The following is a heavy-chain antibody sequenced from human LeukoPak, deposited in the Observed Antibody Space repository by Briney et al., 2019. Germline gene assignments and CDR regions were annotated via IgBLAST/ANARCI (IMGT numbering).Heavy chain of an antibody. Sequence: GGSLRLSCAASGFTFSSYWMHWVRQAPGKGLVWVSRIKSDGSTTTYADSVKGRFTISGDNAKNTLCLQMNCLRAEDTAVYYCARVVDTHFDYWGQGTLVTVSS. CDR3: ARVVDTHFDY. J-gene: IGHJ4*02. V-gene: IGHV3-74*01. CDR1: GFTFSSYW. CDR2: IKSDGSTT. D-gene: IGHD5-18*01.